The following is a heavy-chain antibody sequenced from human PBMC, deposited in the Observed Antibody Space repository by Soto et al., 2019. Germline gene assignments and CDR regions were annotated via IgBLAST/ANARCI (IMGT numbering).Heavy chain of an antibody. J-gene: IGHJ4*02. V-gene: IGHV3-21*06. CDR3: ARESEDLTSNFDY. CDR1: GFTFTRYS. CDR2: ISSTTNYI. Sequence: GGSLRLSCAASGFTFTRYSMYWVRQAPGKGLEWVSSISSTTNYIYYGDSMKGRFTISRDNAKNSLFLEMNSLRAEDTAVYYCARESEDLTSNFDYWGQGTLVTVSS.